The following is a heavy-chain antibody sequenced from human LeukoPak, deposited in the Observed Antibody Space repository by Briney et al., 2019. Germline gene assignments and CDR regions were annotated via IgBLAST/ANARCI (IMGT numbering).Heavy chain of an antibody. J-gene: IGHJ6*02. V-gene: IGHV3-33*01. CDR1: GFTFSSYG. D-gene: IGHD3-10*01. Sequence: GRSLRLSCAASGFTFSSYGMHWVRQAPGKGLEWVAVIWYDGSNKYYADSVKGRFTISRDNSKNTLYLQMNSLRAEDTAVYYCASEGVNSMLRGVIYGMDVWGQGTTVTVSS. CDR2: IWYDGSNK. CDR3: ASEGVNSMLRGVIYGMDV.